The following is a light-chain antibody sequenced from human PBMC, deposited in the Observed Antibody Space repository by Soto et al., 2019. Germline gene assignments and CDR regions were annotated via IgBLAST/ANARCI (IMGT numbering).Light chain of an antibody. CDR3: QQSYSTLYT. CDR2: AAS. Sequence: DIQMPQSPSSLSASVGDRVTITCRASQSISSYLNWYQQKPGKAPTLLIYAASSLQSGVPSRFSGSGSGTDFTLTISSLQPEDFATYYCQQSYSTLYTFGQGTKVEIK. CDR1: QSISSY. V-gene: IGKV1-39*01. J-gene: IGKJ2*01.